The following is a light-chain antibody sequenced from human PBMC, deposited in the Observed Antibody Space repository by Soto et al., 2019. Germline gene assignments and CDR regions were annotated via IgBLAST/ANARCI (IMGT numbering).Light chain of an antibody. V-gene: IGKV1-27*01. CDR2: AAS. J-gene: IGKJ1*01. Sequence: DIQMTQYPCSLSASVGDRVTITCRASQGISNYLAWYQQKPGKVPKLLIYAASTLQSGVPSRFSGSGSWTAYPLTISSLEPEDFYSYYDHQYNSAPRTFGQGTKVDI. CDR1: QGISNY. CDR3: HQYNSAPRT.